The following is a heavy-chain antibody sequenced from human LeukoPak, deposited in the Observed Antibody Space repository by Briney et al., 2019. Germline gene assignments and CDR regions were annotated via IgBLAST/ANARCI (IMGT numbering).Heavy chain of an antibody. CDR1: GFTFSSYA. D-gene: IGHD6-13*01. V-gene: IGHV3-23*01. CDR3: AKDLAAAVVSDAFDI. CDR2: ISGGGGST. Sequence: GGSLRLSCAASGFTFSSYAMSWVRQAPGKGLEWVSAISGGGGSTNYADSVKGRFTISRDNSKNTLYLQMNSLRAEDTAVYYCAKDLAAAVVSDAFDIWGQGTMVTVSS. J-gene: IGHJ3*02.